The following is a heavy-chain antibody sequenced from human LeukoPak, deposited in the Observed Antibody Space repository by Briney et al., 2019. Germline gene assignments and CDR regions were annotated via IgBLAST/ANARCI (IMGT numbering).Heavy chain of an antibody. J-gene: IGHJ3*02. CDR3: ARPQKDYYDSIGVGDAFDI. CDR2: ISSSSSYI. CDR1: GFTFSSYS. D-gene: IGHD3-22*01. Sequence: PGGSRRLSCAASGFTFSSYSMNWVRQAPGKGLEWVSSISSSSSYIYYADSVKGRFTISRDNAKNSLYLQMNSLRAEDTAVYYCARPQKDYYDSIGVGDAFDIWGQGTMVTVSS. V-gene: IGHV3-21*01.